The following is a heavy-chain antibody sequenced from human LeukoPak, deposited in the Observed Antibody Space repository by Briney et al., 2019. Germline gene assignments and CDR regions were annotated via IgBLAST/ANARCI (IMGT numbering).Heavy chain of an antibody. Sequence: GGSLSLSCVASGFTFSSYAMRWARQAPGKGLEWVSAISSSCGRTYYADSVKGRFTISRDNSTNTLDLQMNSLRAEDTAIYYCAKDSRDYNFRTGFYFDYWGQGTLVTVSS. J-gene: IGHJ4*02. V-gene: IGHV3-23*01. CDR3: AKDSRDYNFRTGFYFDY. CDR2: ISSSCGRT. CDR1: GFTFSSYA. D-gene: IGHD5-24*01.